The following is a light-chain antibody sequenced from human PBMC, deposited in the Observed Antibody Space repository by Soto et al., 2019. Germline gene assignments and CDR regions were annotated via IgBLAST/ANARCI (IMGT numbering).Light chain of an antibody. CDR1: QSLSSSY. J-gene: IGKJ5*01. CDR2: GSF. Sequence: EIVLTQSPGTLSLSPGERATLSCRASQSLSSSYLAWYQQKPGQAPRLLIYGSFSRATGIPDRFSGSGSGTDFTLTISRLEPEDSAVYYCQQYGTLITFGQGKRLEIK. V-gene: IGKV3-20*01. CDR3: QQYGTLIT.